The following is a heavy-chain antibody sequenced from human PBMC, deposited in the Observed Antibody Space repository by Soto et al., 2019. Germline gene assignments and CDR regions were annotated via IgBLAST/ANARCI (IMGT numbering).Heavy chain of an antibody. Sequence: GGSLRLSCAASGFTFSSYGMHWVRQAPGKGLEWVAVISYDGSNKYYADSVKGRFTISRDNSKNTLYLQMNSLRAEDTAVYYCAKMDIPVAGICYHPPLPVMDVWGQGTTVTVSS. J-gene: IGHJ6*02. CDR1: GFTFSSYG. V-gene: IGHV3-30*18. D-gene: IGHD6-19*01. CDR3: AKMDIPVAGICYHPPLPVMDV. CDR2: ISYDGSNK.